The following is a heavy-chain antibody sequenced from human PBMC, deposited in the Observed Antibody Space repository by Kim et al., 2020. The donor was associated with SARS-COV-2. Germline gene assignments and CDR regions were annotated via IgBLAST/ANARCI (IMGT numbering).Heavy chain of an antibody. V-gene: IGHV3-11*06. J-gene: IGHJ5*02. CDR3: AKNVDTAMVTPPYNWFDP. Sequence: KGRFTISRDNAKNSLYLQMNSLRAEDTAVYYCAKNVDTAMVTPPYNWFDPWGQGTLVTVSS. D-gene: IGHD5-18*01.